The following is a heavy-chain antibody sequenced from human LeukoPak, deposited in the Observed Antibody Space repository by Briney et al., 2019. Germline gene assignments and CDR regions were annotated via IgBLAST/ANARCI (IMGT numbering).Heavy chain of an antibody. V-gene: IGHV4-39*07. D-gene: IGHD6-13*01. CDR1: GGSISTSNYY. CDR2: IFYSGST. J-gene: IGHJ5*02. CDR3: ARLFFSSSWFDP. Sequence: SETLSLTCTVSGGSISTSNYYWGWIRQPPGKGLEWIGNIFYSGSTYYSPSLKSRVTISLDTSRNQFSLKLNSVTAADTAVYYCARLFFSSSWFDPWGQGTLVTVSS.